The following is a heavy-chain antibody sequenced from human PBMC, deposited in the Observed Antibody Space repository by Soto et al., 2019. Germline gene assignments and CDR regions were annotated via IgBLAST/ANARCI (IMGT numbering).Heavy chain of an antibody. J-gene: IGHJ4*02. Sequence: SETLSLTCTASGVSVSSGSYYWSWIRQPPGKGLEGIGYSYYSGTTHYNPSLKSRVTISVDTSKKQFSLKLTSVTAADTAVYYCAREPYLPMARTHFWRQGAQVTV. CDR1: GVSVSSGSYY. V-gene: IGHV4-61*01. CDR2: SYYSGTT. CDR3: AREPYLPMARTHF. D-gene: IGHD2-15*01.